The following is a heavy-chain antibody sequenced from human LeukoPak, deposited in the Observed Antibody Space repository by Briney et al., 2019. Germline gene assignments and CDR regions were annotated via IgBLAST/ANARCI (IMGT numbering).Heavy chain of an antibody. CDR2: ISGSGGST. CDR1: GFTFSSYA. J-gene: IGHJ3*02. CDR3: ARAGGLLWFGEVLESSDAFHI. Sequence: GGSLRLSCAASGFTFSSYAMSWVRQAPGKGLEWVSGISGSGGSTYYVDSVKGRFTISRDNAKNSLYLQVNSLRDEDTAVYYCARAGGLLWFGEVLESSDAFHIWGQGTMVTVSS. V-gene: IGHV3-23*01. D-gene: IGHD3-10*01.